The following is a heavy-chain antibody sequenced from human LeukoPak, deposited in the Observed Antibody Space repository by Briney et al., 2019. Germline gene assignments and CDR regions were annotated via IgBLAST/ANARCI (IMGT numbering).Heavy chain of an antibody. CDR3: AKDSGEGSGWHTYPSS. CDR1: GYTFTSYD. V-gene: IGHV1-8*01. D-gene: IGHD6-19*01. Sequence: GASVKVSCKASGYTFTSYDINWVRQATGQGLEWMGWMNPNSGNTGYAQKFQGRVTMTRNTSISTAYMELSSLRSEDTAVYYCAKDSGEGSGWHTYPSSWGRGTQVTVSS. J-gene: IGHJ5*02. CDR2: MNPNSGNT.